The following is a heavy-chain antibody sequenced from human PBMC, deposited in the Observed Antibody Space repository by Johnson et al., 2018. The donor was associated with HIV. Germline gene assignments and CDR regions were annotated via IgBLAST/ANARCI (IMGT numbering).Heavy chain of an antibody. V-gene: IGHV3-NL1*01. J-gene: IGHJ3*02. CDR2: ITWNGGSS. Sequence: QMQLVESGGGVVQPGRSLRLSCAASGFTLSNYGMHWVRQAPGKGLEWVSGITWNGGSSTYADSVKGRFTISRDNAKNTLYRQMNSLRAEDTAVYYCAKDRNYDILSIWGQGTVVTVSS. D-gene: IGHD3-9*01. CDR1: GFTLSNYG. CDR3: AKDRNYDILSI.